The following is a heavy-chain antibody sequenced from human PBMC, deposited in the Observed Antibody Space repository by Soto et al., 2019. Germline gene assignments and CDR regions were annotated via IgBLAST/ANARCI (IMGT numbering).Heavy chain of an antibody. J-gene: IGHJ6*02. CDR1: GFTLSPYS. CDR2: ISGSSNTI. D-gene: IGHD3-10*01. Sequence: EVPLVESGGGLVQRGGSVRLSCAASGFTLSPYSMNWVRQAPRKGLEWISYISGSSNTINYADSVKGRFTISRDNTKNSLYLQMNSLKDVDTAVYYCARWFDLQYGMYVWGQGTTVTVSS. V-gene: IGHV3-48*02. CDR3: ARWFDLQYGMYV.